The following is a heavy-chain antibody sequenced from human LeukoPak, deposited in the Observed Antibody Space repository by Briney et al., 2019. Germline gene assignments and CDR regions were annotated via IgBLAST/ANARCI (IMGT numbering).Heavy chain of an antibody. CDR1: GFTFDDYA. CDR2: ITGDGGRT. CDR3: AKEGPIAVAGYFDY. V-gene: IGHV3-43*02. D-gene: IGHD6-19*01. Sequence: GGSLRLSCAASGFTFDDYAMHWVRQAPGKGLEWVSLITGDGGRTYYADSVKGRFTISSDNSKNSLYLEMNSLRTEDTAFYYCAKEGPIAVAGYFDYWGQGTLVTVSS. J-gene: IGHJ4*02.